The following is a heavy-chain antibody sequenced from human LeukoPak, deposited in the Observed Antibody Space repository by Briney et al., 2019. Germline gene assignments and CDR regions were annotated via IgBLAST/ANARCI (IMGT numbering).Heavy chain of an antibody. Sequence: SETLTLTCSVSGASIRDYYWNWIRQPAGKGLEWIGRFYTSGSTNYNPSLRGRATMSVDTSNNQLSLNVTSVTAADTAVYYCVKDYYYYDSNGYYVNDGFHIWGQGTMVIVSP. J-gene: IGHJ3*02. V-gene: IGHV4-4*07. CDR3: VKDYYYYDSNGYYVNDGFHI. CDR2: FYTSGST. CDR1: GASIRDYY. D-gene: IGHD3-22*01.